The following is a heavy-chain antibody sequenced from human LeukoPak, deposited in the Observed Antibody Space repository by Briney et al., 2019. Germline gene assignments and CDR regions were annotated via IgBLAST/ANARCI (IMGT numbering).Heavy chain of an antibody. D-gene: IGHD5-18*01. CDR1: GYTFTSYA. Sequence: ASVKVSCKASGYTFTSYAMHWVRQAPGQRLEWMGWINAGNGNTKYSQKFQGRVTITRDTSASTAYMELSSLRSEDTAVYYCATGYSYGLNWFDPWGQGTLVTVSS. J-gene: IGHJ5*02. V-gene: IGHV1-3*01. CDR3: ATGYSYGLNWFDP. CDR2: INAGNGNT.